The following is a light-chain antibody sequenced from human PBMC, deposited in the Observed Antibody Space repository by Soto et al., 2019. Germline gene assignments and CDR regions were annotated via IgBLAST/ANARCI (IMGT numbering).Light chain of an antibody. Sequence: QSVLTQPPSASGSPGQSVTISCTGTPSDVGGSNSVSWYQQHPGKVPNLMIYDVNKRPSGVPDRFSGSKSGNTASLTVSGLQAADEAYYFCSSYAPSDVVFGGGTKLTVL. CDR3: SSYAPSDVV. CDR2: DVN. CDR1: PSDVGGSNS. J-gene: IGLJ2*01. V-gene: IGLV2-8*01.